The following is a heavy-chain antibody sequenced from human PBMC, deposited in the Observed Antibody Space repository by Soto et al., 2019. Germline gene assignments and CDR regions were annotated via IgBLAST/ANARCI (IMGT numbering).Heavy chain of an antibody. J-gene: IGHJ6*02. Sequence: ASVKVSCKASGYTFTDYYLHWVRQAPGQGLEWMGWINPSTGATSYAQKFQGWVTMTRDTSITTAYMELSRLRSDDTAVYYCARKGYCTTVDCAGDGLEVWGQGTTVTVSS. CDR3: ARKGYCTTVDCAGDGLEV. D-gene: IGHD2-8*01. CDR1: GYTFTDYY. CDR2: INPSTGAT. V-gene: IGHV1-2*04.